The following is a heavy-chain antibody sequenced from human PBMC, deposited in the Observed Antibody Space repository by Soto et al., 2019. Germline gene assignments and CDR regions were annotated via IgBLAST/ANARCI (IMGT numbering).Heavy chain of an antibody. CDR3: AKAQYSSGCYSSDTLDY. V-gene: IGHV3-23*01. CDR1: GFTFSSYA. J-gene: IGHJ4*02. Sequence: GEYLRLSCAASGFTFSSYAMSWVRQAPGKGLEWVSAISGSGGSTYYADSVKGRFTISRDNSKNTLYLQTNSLRAEDTAVYYSAKAQYSSGCYSSDTLDYWGQGTLVTVS. D-gene: IGHD6-19*01. CDR2: ISGSGGST.